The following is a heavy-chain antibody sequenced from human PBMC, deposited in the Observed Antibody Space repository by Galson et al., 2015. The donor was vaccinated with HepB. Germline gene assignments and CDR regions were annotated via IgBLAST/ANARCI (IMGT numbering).Heavy chain of an antibody. CDR3: AKSEGRVVWFGELLFGY. Sequence: SLRLSCAASGFTFSSYAMSWVRKAPGKGLEWVSAISGSGGSTYYADSVKGRFTISRDNSKNTLYLQMNSLRAEDTAVYYCAKSEGRVVWFGELLFGYWGQGTLVTVSS. CDR2: ISGSGGST. CDR1: GFTFSSYA. J-gene: IGHJ4*02. D-gene: IGHD3-10*01. V-gene: IGHV3-23*01.